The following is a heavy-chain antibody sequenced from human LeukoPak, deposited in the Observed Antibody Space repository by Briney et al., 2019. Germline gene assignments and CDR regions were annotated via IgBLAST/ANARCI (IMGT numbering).Heavy chain of an antibody. CDR2: ISYDGSNK. J-gene: IGHJ4*02. CDR3: ARAVGSMLAAAGI. D-gene: IGHD6-13*01. V-gene: IGHV3-30*03. CDR1: GFTFSSYG. Sequence: GGSLRLSCAASGFTFSSYGMHWVRQAPGKGLEWVAVISYDGSNKYYADSVKGRFTISRDNSKNTLYLQMNSLRAEDTAVYYCARAVGSMLAAAGIWGQGTLVTVSS.